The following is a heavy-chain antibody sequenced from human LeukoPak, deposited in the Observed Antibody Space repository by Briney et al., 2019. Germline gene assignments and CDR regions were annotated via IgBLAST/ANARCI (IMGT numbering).Heavy chain of an antibody. D-gene: IGHD3-10*01. CDR2: ISGSGGST. Sequence: PGGSLRLSCAASGFTLRSYGMSWVRQAPGKGLEWVSGISGSGGSTYYADSVKGRFTISRDNSKNTLYLQMNSLRAEDTAVYYCAKGERGLLWFGELFYYFDYWGQGTLVTVSS. CDR1: GFTLRSYG. CDR3: AKGERGLLWFGELFYYFDY. V-gene: IGHV3-23*01. J-gene: IGHJ4*02.